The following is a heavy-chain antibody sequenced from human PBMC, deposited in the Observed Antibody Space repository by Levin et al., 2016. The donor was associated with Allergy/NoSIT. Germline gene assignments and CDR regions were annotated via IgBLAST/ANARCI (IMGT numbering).Heavy chain of an antibody. Sequence: GSLRLSCAGSGLTFRNYAMTWVRQAPGKGLEWVASISGSGVSTYYADSVTGRFTISRDNSKNTLYLQMSSLRAEDTALYYCGKDPNGDYVGAFDFWGQGTMVTVSS. CDR1: GLTFRNYA. CDR3: GKDPNGDYVGAFDF. D-gene: IGHD4-17*01. CDR2: ISGSGVST. V-gene: IGHV3-23*01. J-gene: IGHJ3*01.